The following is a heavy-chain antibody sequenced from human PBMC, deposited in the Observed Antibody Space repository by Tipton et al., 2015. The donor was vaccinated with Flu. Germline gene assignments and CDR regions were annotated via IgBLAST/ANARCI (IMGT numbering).Heavy chain of an antibody. CDR2: IYYSGTT. D-gene: IGHD7-27*01. Sequence: TLSLTCTVSGASITSYYLTWIRQSPGKALEWIGHIYYSGTTSYNPSLKSRVTMSVHTSKNQSSLKLNSVTDADTAVYFCARLPWGSGDWLYDFWGRGSLVTVS. CDR3: ARLPWGSGDWLYDF. V-gene: IGHV4-59*13. CDR1: GASITSYY. J-gene: IGHJ2*01.